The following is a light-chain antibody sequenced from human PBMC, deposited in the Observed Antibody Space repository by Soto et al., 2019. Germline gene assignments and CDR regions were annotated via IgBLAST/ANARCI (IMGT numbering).Light chain of an antibody. Sequence: SALTQPASVSGSPGQSITISCTGASSDVGGYNYVSWYQQHPGKAPKLMVYDVTNRPSGVSNRFSGSKSGNTASLTISGLQAEDEADYYYSSYTSSSTRVFGTGTKVTVL. J-gene: IGLJ1*01. CDR3: SSYTSSSTRV. CDR2: DVT. V-gene: IGLV2-14*01. CDR1: SSDVGGYNY.